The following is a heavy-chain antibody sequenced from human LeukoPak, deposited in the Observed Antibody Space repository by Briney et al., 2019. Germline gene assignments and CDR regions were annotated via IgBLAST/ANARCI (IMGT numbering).Heavy chain of an antibody. J-gene: IGHJ3*02. CDR3: ASDYYSSGFDAFDI. V-gene: IGHV4-4*07. CDR2: IYTSGST. D-gene: IGHD6-19*01. CDR1: GGSISSYY. Sequence: PSETLSLTCTVSGGSISSYYWSWIRQPAGKGLEWIGRIYTSGSTNYNPSLKSRVTMSVDTSKNQFSLKLSSVTAADTAVYYCASDYYSSGFDAFDIWGQGTMVTVSS.